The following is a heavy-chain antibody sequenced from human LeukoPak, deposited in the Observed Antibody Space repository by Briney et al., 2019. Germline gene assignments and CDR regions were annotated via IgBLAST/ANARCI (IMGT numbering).Heavy chain of an antibody. V-gene: IGHV1-8*01. CDR1: GYTFTSYD. D-gene: IGHD6-19*01. CDR3: ARELSPIAVAGTGVWFDP. CDR2: MNPNSGNT. J-gene: IGHJ5*02. Sequence: GASVKVSCKASGYTFTSYDINWVRQATGQGLEWMGWMNPNSGNTGYAQKFQGRVTMTRNTSISTAYMELSSLGSEDTAVYYCARELSPIAVAGTGVWFDPWGQGTLVTVSS.